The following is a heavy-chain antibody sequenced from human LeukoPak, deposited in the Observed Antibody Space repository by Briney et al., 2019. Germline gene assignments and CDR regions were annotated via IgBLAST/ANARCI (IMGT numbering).Heavy chain of an antibody. V-gene: IGHV3-7*03. D-gene: IGHD5-24*01. CDR2: INQDGSTK. J-gene: IGHJ4*02. Sequence: GGSLRLSCAASGFTFSNYWLSWVRQAPGKGLEWVANINQDGSTKYYMDSVKGRFTISRDNAKNSVFLQINSLRAEDTAVYYCAKDDRWLQFCCWGQGTLVTVSA. CDR3: AKDDRWLQFCC. CDR1: GFTFSNYW.